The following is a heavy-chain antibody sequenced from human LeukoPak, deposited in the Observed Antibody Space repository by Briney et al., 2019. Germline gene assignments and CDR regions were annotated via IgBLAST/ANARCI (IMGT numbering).Heavy chain of an antibody. CDR2: IKQDGSEK. Sequence: GGSLRLSCAASGFTFSSYWMSWVRQAPGKGLEWVANIKQDGSEKYYVDSVKGRFTISRDNAKNSLYLQMNSLRGADTAVYYCARENGLRFLEWSYFDYWGQGTLVTVSS. V-gene: IGHV3-7*01. CDR1: GFTFSSYW. D-gene: IGHD3-3*01. CDR3: ARENGLRFLEWSYFDY. J-gene: IGHJ4*02.